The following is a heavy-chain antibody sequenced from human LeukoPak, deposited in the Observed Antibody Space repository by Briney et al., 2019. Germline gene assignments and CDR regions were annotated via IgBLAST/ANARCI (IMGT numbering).Heavy chain of an antibody. CDR2: ISSSGSTI. J-gene: IGHJ5*02. V-gene: IGHV3-48*03. Sequence: PGGSLRLSCAASGFTFSSYEMNWVRQAPGKGLEWVSYISSSGSTIYYADSVKGRFTISRDNAKNSLYLQMNSLRAEDTAVYYCAGYGDYINWFDPWGQGTLVTVSS. CDR3: AGYGDYINWFDP. CDR1: GFTFSSYE. D-gene: IGHD4-17*01.